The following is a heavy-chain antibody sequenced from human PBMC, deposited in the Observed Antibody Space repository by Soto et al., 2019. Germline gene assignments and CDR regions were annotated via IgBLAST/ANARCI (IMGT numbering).Heavy chain of an antibody. CDR3: ASHDPGARFDP. V-gene: IGHV1-2*02. J-gene: IGHJ5*02. D-gene: IGHD1-1*01. CDR2: INPNNGAT. CDR1: RYIFTAYF. Sequence: QVQLVQSGAEVKKPGASVKVSCKAPRYIFTAYFMHWVRQAPGQGLEWMGWINPNNGATHYGLSFKGRVTRTRDTSISTAYMELSSLRSDATAVYYCASHDPGARFDPWGQGTLVIVSS.